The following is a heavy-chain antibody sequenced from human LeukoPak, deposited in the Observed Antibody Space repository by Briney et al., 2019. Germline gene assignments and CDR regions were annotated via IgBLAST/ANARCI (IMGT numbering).Heavy chain of an antibody. J-gene: IGHJ4*02. CDR2: ITPIFGTA. D-gene: IGHD5-12*01. CDR1: GGTFSSYA. CDR3: ARVGKVGDSGYDL. Sequence: SVKVSCKASGGTFSSYAISWVRQAPGQGLEWMGGITPIFGTANYAQKSQGRVTITADKSTSTAYMELSSLRSEDTAVYYCARVGKVGDSGYDLWGQGTLVTVSS. V-gene: IGHV1-69*06.